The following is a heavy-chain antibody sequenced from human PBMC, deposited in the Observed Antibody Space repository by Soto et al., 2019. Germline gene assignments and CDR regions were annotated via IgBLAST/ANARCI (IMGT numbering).Heavy chain of an antibody. J-gene: IGHJ6*02. D-gene: IGHD1-7*01. CDR1: GFTFINAW. Sequence: GGSLRLSCAASGFTFINAWMSWVRQAPGKGLEWVGRIKSKTDGGTTDYAAPVKGRFTISRDDSKNTLYLQMNSLKTEDTAVYYCTTAGTTHYYYYGMDVWGQGTTVTVSS. CDR2: IKSKTDGGTT. V-gene: IGHV3-15*01. CDR3: TTAGTTHYYYYGMDV.